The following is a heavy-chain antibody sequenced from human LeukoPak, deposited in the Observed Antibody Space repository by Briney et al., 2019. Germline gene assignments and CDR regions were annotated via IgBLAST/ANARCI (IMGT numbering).Heavy chain of an antibody. D-gene: IGHD3-10*01. J-gene: IGHJ5*02. CDR1: GYTFTSYD. Sequence: GASVKVSCKASGYTFTSYDINWVRQATGQGLEWMGWMNPNSGNIGYAQKFQGRVTLTRNTSISTAYMELSSLRSEDTAVYYCVRDGEGVAISVNYWFDPWGQGTLVTVSS. CDR3: VRDGEGVAISVNYWFDP. V-gene: IGHV1-8*01. CDR2: MNPNSGNI.